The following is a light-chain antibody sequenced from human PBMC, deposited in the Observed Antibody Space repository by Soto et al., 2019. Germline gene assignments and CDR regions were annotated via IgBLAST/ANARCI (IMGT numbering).Light chain of an antibody. CDR1: QSLLHSNGYNF. Sequence: DIVMTQSPLSLPVTPGEPASISCRSSQSLLHSNGYNFLDWYLQKPGQSPQLLIYLGSNRASGVPDRFSGSGSGTDFTLTISSVEPEDVGVYYCMQAIQSPPYTFGQGTKLEIK. V-gene: IGKV2-28*01. CDR2: LGS. J-gene: IGKJ2*01. CDR3: MQAIQSPPYT.